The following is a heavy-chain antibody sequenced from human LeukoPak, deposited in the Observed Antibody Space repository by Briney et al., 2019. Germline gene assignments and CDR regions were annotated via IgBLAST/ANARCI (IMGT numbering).Heavy chain of an antibody. CDR2: IIPIFGTA. CDR1: GGTFSSYA. J-gene: IGHJ4*02. Sequence: ASVKVSCKASGGTFSSYAISWVRQAPGQGLEWMGGIIPIFGTANYAQKFQGRVTITADKSTSTAYMELSSLRSEDTAVYYCARKYYYDSSGYYYFDYWGQGTLVTVSS. CDR3: ARKYYYDSSGYYYFDY. V-gene: IGHV1-69*06. D-gene: IGHD3-22*01.